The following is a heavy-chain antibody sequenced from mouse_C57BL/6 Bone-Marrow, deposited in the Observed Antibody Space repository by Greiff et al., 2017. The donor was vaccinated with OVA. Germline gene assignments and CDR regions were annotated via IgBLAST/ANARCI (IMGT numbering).Heavy chain of an antibody. CDR1: GYTFTSYW. CDR3: ARLGVYYFDY. J-gene: IGHJ2*01. V-gene: IGHV1-53*01. Sequence: VQLQQSGAELVRPGASVKLSCTASGYTFTSYWMHWVKQRPGQGLEWIGNINPSNGGTNYNEKFKSKATLTVDKSSSTAYMQLSSLTSEDSAVYYCARLGVYYFDYWGQGTTLTVSS. D-gene: IGHD4-1*01. CDR2: INPSNGGT.